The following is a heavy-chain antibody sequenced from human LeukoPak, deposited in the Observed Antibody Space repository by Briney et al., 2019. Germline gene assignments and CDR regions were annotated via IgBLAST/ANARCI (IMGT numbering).Heavy chain of an antibody. V-gene: IGHV3-11*01. D-gene: IGHD2-2*01. Sequence: PGGSLRLSCAASGFTFSDYYMTWIRQTPGKGLEWVSYIDSSGTTIYYAASVKGRFTISSDNAKNSLYLQMNSLRAEDTAVYYCASQYCTSTSCYVDYWGQGTLVTVSS. CDR3: ASQYCTSTSCYVDY. CDR2: IDSSGTTI. CDR1: GFTFSDYY. J-gene: IGHJ4*02.